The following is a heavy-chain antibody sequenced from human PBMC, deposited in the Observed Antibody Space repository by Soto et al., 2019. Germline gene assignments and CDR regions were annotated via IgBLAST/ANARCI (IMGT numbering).Heavy chain of an antibody. CDR3: TSLYYYGSGSYRPYYYYGMDV. Sequence: SSGGYYWSWIRQHPGTGLEWVGFIRSKAYGGTTEYAASVKGRFTISRDDSKSIAYLQMNSLKTEDTAVYYCTSLYYYGSGSYRPYYYYGMDVWGQGTTVTVSS. D-gene: IGHD3-10*01. J-gene: IGHJ6*02. V-gene: IGHV3-49*03. CDR2: IRSKAYGGTT. CDR1: SSGGYY.